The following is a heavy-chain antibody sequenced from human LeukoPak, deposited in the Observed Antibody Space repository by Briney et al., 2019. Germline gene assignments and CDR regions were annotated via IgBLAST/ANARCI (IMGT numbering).Heavy chain of an antibody. CDR2: ISAYNGNT. CDR1: GYTFTSYG. CDR3: ASYDSSGYYYFMVD. J-gene: IGHJ4*02. Sequence: ALVKVSCKASGYTFTSYGISWVRQAPGQGLEWMGWISAYNGNTNYAQKLQGRVTMTTDTSTSTAYMELRSLRSDDTAVYYCASYDSSGYYYFMVDWGQGTLVTVSS. V-gene: IGHV1-18*01. D-gene: IGHD3-22*01.